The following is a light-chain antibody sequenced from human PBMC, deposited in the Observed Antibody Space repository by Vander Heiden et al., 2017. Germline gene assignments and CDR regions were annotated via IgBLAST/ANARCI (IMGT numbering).Light chain of an antibody. V-gene: IGKV1-39*01. CDR3: QQSDSTPRA. CDR2: AAS. J-gene: IGKJ1*01. CDR1: QSISNY. Sequence: DIQMTQSPSSLSASVGDRVTITCRASQSISNYLNWYQQKPGKAPKLLIYAASSLQTGVPSRFSGSRSGTDFTLTISSLQPEDFATYYCQQSDSTPRAFGQGTKVEIK.